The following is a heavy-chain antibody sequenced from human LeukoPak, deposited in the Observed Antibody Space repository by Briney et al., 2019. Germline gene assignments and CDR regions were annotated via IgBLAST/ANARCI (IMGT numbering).Heavy chain of an antibody. J-gene: IGHJ4*02. V-gene: IGHV2-5*02. Sequence: ESGPKLVKPTQTLTLTCTFSGFSLSTSGVGVGWIRQPPGKALEWLALIYWDDDKRYSPSLKSRLTITKDTAKNQVVLTMTNMDPVDTATYYCAHRDLDKATIWGRWYWGQGTLVTVSS. D-gene: IGHD5-12*01. CDR1: GFSLSTSGVG. CDR2: IYWDDDK. CDR3: AHRDLDKATIWGRWY.